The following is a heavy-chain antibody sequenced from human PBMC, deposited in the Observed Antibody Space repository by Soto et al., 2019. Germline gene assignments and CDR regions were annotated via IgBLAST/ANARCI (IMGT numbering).Heavy chain of an antibody. J-gene: IGHJ4*02. V-gene: IGHV1-18*01. D-gene: IGHD5-18*01. Sequence: QVQLVQSGAEVKKPGASVKVSCKASGYTFTNSGISWVRQAPGQGLEWMGWISAYNGNTNYAQKLQGRVTMTTDTSTSTAYMELRSLRSDDTAVYYCARASXGYSYEAAFDYWGQGTLVTVSS. CDR2: ISAYNGNT. CDR1: GYTFTNSG. CDR3: ARASXGYSYEAAFDY.